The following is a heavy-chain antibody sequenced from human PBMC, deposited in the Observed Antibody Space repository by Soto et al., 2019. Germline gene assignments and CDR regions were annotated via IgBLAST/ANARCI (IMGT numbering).Heavy chain of an antibody. J-gene: IGHJ4*02. Sequence: PGGSLRLSCAASGFTFSSYAMSWVRQAPGKGLEWVSAISGSGGSTYYADSVKGRFAISRDNSKNTLYLQMNSLRAEDTAVYYCAREPTVTTLYYFDYWGQGTLVTVS. V-gene: IGHV3-23*01. D-gene: IGHD4-17*01. CDR1: GFTFSSYA. CDR2: ISGSGGST. CDR3: AREPTVTTLYYFDY.